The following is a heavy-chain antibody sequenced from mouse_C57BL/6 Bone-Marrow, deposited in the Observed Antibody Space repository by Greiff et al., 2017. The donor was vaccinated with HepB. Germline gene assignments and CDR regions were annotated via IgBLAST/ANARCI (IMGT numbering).Heavy chain of an antibody. Sequence: QVQLQQSGPGLEQPSQSLSITCTVSGFSLTSYGVHWVRQSPGKGLEWLGVIWSGGSTDYNAAFISRLSISKDNSKSQVFFKMNSLQADDTAIYYCARNGPYYYGSYWYFDVWGTGTTVTVSS. V-gene: IGHV2-2*01. J-gene: IGHJ1*03. D-gene: IGHD1-1*01. CDR2: IWSGGST. CDR3: ARNGPYYYGSYWYFDV. CDR1: GFSLTSYG.